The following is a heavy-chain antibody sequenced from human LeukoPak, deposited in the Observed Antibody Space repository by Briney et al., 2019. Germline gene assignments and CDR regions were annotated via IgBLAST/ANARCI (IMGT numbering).Heavy chain of an antibody. CDR1: GGSFGGYY. V-gene: IGHV4-34*01. J-gene: IGHJ4*02. CDR2: INHSGST. CDR3: ASRGSYDFWSGYYSLNY. Sequence: SETLSLTCAVYGGSFGGYYWSWIRQPPGKGLEWIGEINHSGSTNYNPSLKSRVTISVDTSKNQFSLKLSSVTAADTAVYYCASRGSYDFWSGYYSLNYWGQGTLVTVSS. D-gene: IGHD3-3*01.